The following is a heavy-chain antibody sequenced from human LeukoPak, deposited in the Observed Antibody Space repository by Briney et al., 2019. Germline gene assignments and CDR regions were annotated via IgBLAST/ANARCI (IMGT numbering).Heavy chain of an antibody. Sequence: SETLSLTCANYGGPFSGFFWSWIRQPPGKGLEWIGEINDGGRTNYNPSLQSRVTISIDTSKNQFSLKLTSVTAADTAGYYCAQASSYTEAIRYNPSWFGPWGQGTLVTVSS. CDR2: INDGGRT. CDR3: AQASSYTEAIRYNPSWFGP. V-gene: IGHV4-34*01. D-gene: IGHD3-10*01. CDR1: GGPFSGFF. J-gene: IGHJ5*02.